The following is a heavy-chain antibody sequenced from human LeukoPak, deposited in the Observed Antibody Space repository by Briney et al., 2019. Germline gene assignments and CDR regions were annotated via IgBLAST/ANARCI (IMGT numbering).Heavy chain of an antibody. CDR3: ARDPDSYSYYYYYMDV. CDR2: ISGSGGST. D-gene: IGHD5-18*01. V-gene: IGHV3-23*01. J-gene: IGHJ6*03. Sequence: PGGSLRLSCAASGFTFSSYAMSWVRQAPGKGLEWVSAISGSGGSTYYADSVKGRFTISRDNSKNTLYLQMNSLRAEDTAVYYCARDPDSYSYYYYYMDVWGKGTTVTVSS. CDR1: GFTFSSYA.